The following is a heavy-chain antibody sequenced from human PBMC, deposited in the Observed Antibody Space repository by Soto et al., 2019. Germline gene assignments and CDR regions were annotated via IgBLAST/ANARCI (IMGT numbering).Heavy chain of an antibody. J-gene: IGHJ5*02. D-gene: IGHD2-15*01. CDR2: INAGNGNT. CDR3: ARDLGYCSGGSCYNWFDP. V-gene: IGHV1-3*01. Sequence: ASVKVSCKASGYTFTSYAMHWVRQAPGQRLEWMGWINAGNGNTKYSQKFQGRVTITRDTSASTAYMELSSLRSEDTAVYYCARDLGYCSGGSCYNWFDPWGQGTLATVSS. CDR1: GYTFTSYA.